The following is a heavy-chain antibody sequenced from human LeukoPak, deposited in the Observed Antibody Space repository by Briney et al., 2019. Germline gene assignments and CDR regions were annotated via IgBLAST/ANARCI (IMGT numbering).Heavy chain of an antibody. CDR2: IKKDGSEK. D-gene: IGHD3-10*02. V-gene: IGHV3-7*01. J-gene: IGHJ6*04. CDR1: GFTFRSYW. CDR3: AELGITMIGGV. Sequence: PGGSLRLSCAASGFTFRSYWMTWVRQAPGKGLEWVANIKKDGSEKYYVDSVKGRFTISRDNAKNSLYLQMNSLRAEDTAVYYCAELGITMIGGVWGKGTTVTISS.